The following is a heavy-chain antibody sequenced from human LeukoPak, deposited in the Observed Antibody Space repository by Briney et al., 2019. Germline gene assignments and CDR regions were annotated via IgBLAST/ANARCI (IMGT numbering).Heavy chain of an antibody. J-gene: IGHJ3*02. Sequence: SETLSLTCTVSGGSITNNYWGWIRQPPGKGLEYIGFIYYTGNTNYNPSLQSRVTISVDTSKNQFSLRLSSVTAADTAVYYCARIYYDSGAYYRRAFDIWGQGTMVSVSS. D-gene: IGHD3-22*01. V-gene: IGHV4-59*01. CDR2: IYYTGNT. CDR1: GGSITNNY. CDR3: ARIYYDSGAYYRRAFDI.